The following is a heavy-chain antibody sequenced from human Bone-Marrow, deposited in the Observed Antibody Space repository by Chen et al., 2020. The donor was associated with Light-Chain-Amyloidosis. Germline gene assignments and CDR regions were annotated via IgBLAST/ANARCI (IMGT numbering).Heavy chain of an antibody. J-gene: IGHJ4*02. CDR3: ARRRDGYNFDY. CDR1: GYTFPNYW. Sequence: EQSGPEVKKPGESLKISCKGSGYTFPNYWIGWVRQMPGKGLELMGVIYPDDSDARYSPSFEGQVTISADKSITTAYLQWRSLKASDTAMYYCARRRDGYNFDYWGQGTLVTVSS. CDR2: IYPDDSDA. V-gene: IGHV5-51*01. D-gene: IGHD5-12*01.